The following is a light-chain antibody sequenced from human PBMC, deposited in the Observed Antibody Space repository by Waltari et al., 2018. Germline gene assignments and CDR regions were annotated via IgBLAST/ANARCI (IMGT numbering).Light chain of an antibody. J-gene: IGKJ3*01. CDR1: QSISSN. Sequence: DIQMTQSPSSLSASVGDRVTITCRASQSISSNLNWYQQKPGKAPNLLIYAASSLQSGVPSRFSGSGSGTDFTLTISSLQPGDFATYYCQQSYSTPLAFGPGTKVDIK. CDR2: AAS. V-gene: IGKV1-39*01. CDR3: QQSYSTPLA.